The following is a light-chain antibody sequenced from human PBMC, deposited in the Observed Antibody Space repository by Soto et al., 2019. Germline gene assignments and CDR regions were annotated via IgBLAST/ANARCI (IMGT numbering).Light chain of an antibody. CDR2: YDS. Sequence: SYELTQPPSVSVAPGKTARITCGGNKIGSKSVHWYQQKPGQAPVLVIYYDSDRPSGIPERFSGSNSGNTATLTISRVEAGDEADYYCQVWDSSSDHVVFGVGTKLTVL. CDR1: KIGSKS. V-gene: IGLV3-21*04. J-gene: IGLJ2*01. CDR3: QVWDSSSDHVV.